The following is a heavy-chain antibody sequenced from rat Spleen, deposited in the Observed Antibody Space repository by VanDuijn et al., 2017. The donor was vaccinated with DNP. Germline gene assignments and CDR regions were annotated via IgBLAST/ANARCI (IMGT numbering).Heavy chain of an antibody. V-gene: IGHV5-31*01. D-gene: IGHD5-1*01. Sequence: EVQLVESGGDLVQPGRSLKLSCVASGFTFNNYWMTWIRQVPGKGLEWVASITSSGGSTYYPDSVKGRFTCSRDNAKNTQYLQMDSLRSEDTATYYCATQGTGDFDYWGQGVKVTVSS. J-gene: IGHJ2*01. CDR3: ATQGTGDFDY. CDR1: GFTFNNYW. CDR2: ITSSGGST.